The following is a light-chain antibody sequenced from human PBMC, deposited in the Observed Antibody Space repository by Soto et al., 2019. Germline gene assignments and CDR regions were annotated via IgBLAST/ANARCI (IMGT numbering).Light chain of an antibody. CDR3: SSYAGSNNKVV. Sequence: QSVLTQPASVSGSPGQSISVSCTGPSGDVGSYNYVSWYQQHPGKAPKLMIYEVSKRPSGVPDRFSGSKSGNTASLTVSGLQAEDEADYYCSSYAGSNNKVVFGGGTKLTVL. CDR1: SGDVGSYNY. J-gene: IGLJ2*01. CDR2: EVS. V-gene: IGLV2-8*01.